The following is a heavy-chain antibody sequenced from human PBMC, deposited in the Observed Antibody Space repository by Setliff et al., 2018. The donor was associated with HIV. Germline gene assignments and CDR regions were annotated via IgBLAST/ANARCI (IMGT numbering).Heavy chain of an antibody. J-gene: IGHJ5*02. V-gene: IGHV4-61*05. CDR2: ISYSGSS. CDR1: GGSISSSSYY. D-gene: IGHD2-2*02. CDR3: ARYTSKLDWFDP. Sequence: SETLSLTCTVSGGSISSSSYYWGWIRQPPGKGLEWIGYISYSGSSYYNPSLKSRVTISVDTSKTQFYLKLRSVTASDTAVYYCARYTSKLDWFDPWGQGTLVTVSS.